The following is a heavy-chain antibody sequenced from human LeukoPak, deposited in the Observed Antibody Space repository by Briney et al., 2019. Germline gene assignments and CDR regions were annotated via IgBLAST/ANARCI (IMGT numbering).Heavy chain of an antibody. V-gene: IGHV4-59*01. CDR2: IYYSGTT. D-gene: IGHD3-22*01. CDR1: GDSISSYY. Sequence: SETLSLTCTVSGDSISSYYWSWIRQPPGKGLEWIGYIYYSGTTNYNPSLKSRVRISVDTSKNQFSLKLSSVTAAATAVYYCARCPADYYDSSGYYPNYFDYWGQGTLVTVSS. CDR3: ARCPADYYDSSGYYPNYFDY. J-gene: IGHJ4*02.